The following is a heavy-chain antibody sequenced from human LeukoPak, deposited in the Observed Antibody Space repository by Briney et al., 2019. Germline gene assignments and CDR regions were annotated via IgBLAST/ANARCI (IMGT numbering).Heavy chain of an antibody. CDR1: GFTFGDYA. CDR3: TRDIQQQLVPGYYYSGMDV. J-gene: IGHJ6*02. Sequence: GGSLRLSCTASGFTFGDYAMSWVRQAPGKGLEGVGFIRSKAYGGTTEYAASVKGRFTISRDDSKSIAYLQMNSLKPEATAVYYCTRDIQQQLVPGYYYSGMDVWGQGATVTVSS. V-gene: IGHV3-49*04. D-gene: IGHD6-13*01. CDR2: IRSKAYGGTT.